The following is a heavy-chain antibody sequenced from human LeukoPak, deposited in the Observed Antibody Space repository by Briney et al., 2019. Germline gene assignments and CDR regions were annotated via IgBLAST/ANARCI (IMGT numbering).Heavy chain of an antibody. CDR2: IIPYSGNA. Sequence: ASVKVSCKASGYSFSTHSISWVRQAPGQGLEWVGSIIPYSGNANSAESLQARVTLTTDTSTNTAYLELRSLRSDDTAVYYCARGDTAMVGPYYFDYWGQGTLVTVSS. CDR3: ARGDTAMVGPYYFDY. V-gene: IGHV1-18*01. J-gene: IGHJ4*02. CDR1: GYSFSTHS. D-gene: IGHD5-18*01.